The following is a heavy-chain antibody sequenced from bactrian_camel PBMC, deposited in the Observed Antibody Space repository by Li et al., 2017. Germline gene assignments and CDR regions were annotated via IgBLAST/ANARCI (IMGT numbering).Heavy chain of an antibody. V-gene: IGHV3S40*01. D-gene: IGHD5*01. CDR1: GFTFSNYD. CDR2: INSGGGST. J-gene: IGHJ4*01. Sequence: VESGGGFVQPGGSLRLSCAASGFTFSNYDMSWVRQAPGKGLEWVSAINSGGGSTYYADSVKGRFTISKDNAKNTLYLQMNSLKPEDTAMYYCAAVNRRYTRYPPLIKDEYNNWGRGTQVTVS. CDR3: AAVNRRYTRYPPLIKDEYNN.